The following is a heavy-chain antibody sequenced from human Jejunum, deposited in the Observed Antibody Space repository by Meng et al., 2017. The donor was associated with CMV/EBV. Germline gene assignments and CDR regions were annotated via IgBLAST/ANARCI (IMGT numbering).Heavy chain of an antibody. J-gene: IGHJ5*02. CDR3: ARGMYFSP. CDR1: GFSVSSNY. CDR2: SDPTGYT. Sequence: ARVGESGGDLVQPGGSLRLFCAASGFSVSSNYMSWVRQAPGKGLECVSISDPTGYTYYADSVKGRFSISSDSSRNTLYIEMNSLRVEDTAVYYCARGMYFSPWGQGTLVTVSS. D-gene: IGHD2-8*01. V-gene: IGHV3-66*01.